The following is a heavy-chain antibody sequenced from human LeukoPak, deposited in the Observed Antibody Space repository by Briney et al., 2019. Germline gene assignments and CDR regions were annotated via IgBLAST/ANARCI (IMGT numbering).Heavy chain of an antibody. D-gene: IGHD4-17*01. Sequence: SETLSLTCAVYGGSFSGYYWSWIRQPPGKGLEWIGEINHSGSTNYNPSLKSRVTISVDTSKNQFSLKLSSVTAADTAVYYCARRTTVTTIDYWGQGTLVTVSS. V-gene: IGHV4-34*01. J-gene: IGHJ4*02. CDR2: INHSGST. CDR3: ARRTTVTTIDY. CDR1: GGSFSGYY.